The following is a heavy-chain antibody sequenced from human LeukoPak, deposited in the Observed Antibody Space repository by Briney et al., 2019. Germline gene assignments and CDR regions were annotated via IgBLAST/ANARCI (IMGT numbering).Heavy chain of an antibody. Sequence: SETLSLTCAVYGGSFSGYYWSWIRQPPGKGLEWIGEINHSGSTNYNPSLKSRVTISVDTSKNQFSLKLSSVTAADTAVYYCARGGRGSQKFDPWGQGTLVTVSS. V-gene: IGHV4-34*01. J-gene: IGHJ5*02. CDR2: INHSGST. CDR3: ARGGRGSQKFDP. D-gene: IGHD3-10*01. CDR1: GGSFSGYY.